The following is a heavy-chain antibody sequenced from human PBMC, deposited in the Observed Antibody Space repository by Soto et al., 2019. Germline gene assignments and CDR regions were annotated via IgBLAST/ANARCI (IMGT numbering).Heavy chain of an antibody. D-gene: IGHD6-6*01. Sequence: GGSLRLSCSASGXTFSSYWMHWVRQAPGKGVVWDAHINNDGSSTIYADSVRGRFTISRENAKNTLYLEMNGLRAEDAAVYFCARDARYYYMDVWGKGTTVTVSS. J-gene: IGHJ6*03. V-gene: IGHV3-74*01. CDR1: GXTFSSYW. CDR3: ARDARYYYMDV. CDR2: INNDGSST.